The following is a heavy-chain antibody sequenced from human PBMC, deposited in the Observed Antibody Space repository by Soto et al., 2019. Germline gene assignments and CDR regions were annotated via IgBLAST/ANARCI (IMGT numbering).Heavy chain of an antibody. J-gene: IGHJ4*02. V-gene: IGHV4-30-4*01. CDR2: IYYSGST. D-gene: IGHD3-16*02. CDR1: GGSITSGDYY. CDR3: ARHEGYDYVWGSYRQPFDY. Sequence: SETLSLTCTVSGGSITSGDYYWSWIRQPPGKGLEWIGYIYYSGSTYYNPSLKSRITMSADTSENQLSLNLSSVTAADTAVYYCARHEGYDYVWGSYRQPFDYWGQGTLVTVSS.